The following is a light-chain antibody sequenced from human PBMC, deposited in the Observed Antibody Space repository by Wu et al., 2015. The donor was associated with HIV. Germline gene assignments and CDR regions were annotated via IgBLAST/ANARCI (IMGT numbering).Light chain of an antibody. CDR1: QSISTY. V-gene: IGKV1-39*01. Sequence: DIQMTQSPSSLSASVGDRVTITCRASQSISTYLNWYQQKPGKAPTLLTYGASSLQSGVPSRFSGSGSGTDFTLTINCLQPEDFAAYYCQQSYSTPRKTFGQGTKVEIK. CDR2: GAS. CDR3: QQSYSTPRKT. J-gene: IGKJ1*01.